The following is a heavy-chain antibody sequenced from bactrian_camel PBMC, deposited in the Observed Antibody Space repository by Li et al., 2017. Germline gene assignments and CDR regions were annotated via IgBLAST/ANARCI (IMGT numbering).Heavy chain of an antibody. CDR3: TSGINGID. Sequence: VQLVESGGGLVQPGGSLRLACRGSGFTFRDYGMSWVRQAPGKGPEWVAGIDWDGKDVHYPDSMRGRFTISRDNAKNTVYLQMNSLKSEDTALYYCTSGINGIDWGQGTQVTVS. CDR2: IDWDGKDV. D-gene: IGHD2*01. V-gene: IGHV3-1*01. J-gene: IGHJ4*01. CDR1: GFTFRDYG.